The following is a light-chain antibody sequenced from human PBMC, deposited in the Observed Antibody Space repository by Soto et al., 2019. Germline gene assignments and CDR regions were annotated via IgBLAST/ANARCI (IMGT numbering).Light chain of an antibody. CDR3: QQRYNWPQT. J-gene: IGKJ1*01. V-gene: IGKV3-11*01. CDR1: QSVSRT. CDR2: DAS. Sequence: EVVLTQSPATLSLSPGERANLSCRTSQSVSRTLAWYQQKSGQAPRLLIYDASNRATGIPTRFSGSGSGTDSTLTISSLEPEEFAVYYCQQRYNWPQTFGQGTKVEIK.